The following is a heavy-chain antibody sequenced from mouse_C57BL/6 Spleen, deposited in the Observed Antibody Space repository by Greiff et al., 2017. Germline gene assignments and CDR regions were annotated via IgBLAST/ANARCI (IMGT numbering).Heavy chain of an antibody. CDR2: ISYDGSN. CDR1: GYSITSGYY. V-gene: IGHV3-6*01. CDR3: ARNYYGSEFAY. D-gene: IGHD1-1*01. Sequence: EVQLVESGPGLVKPSQSLSLTCSVTGYSITSGYYWNWIRQFPGNKLEWMGYISYDGSNNYNPSLKNRISITRDTSKNQFFLKLNSVITEDTATYYCARNYYGSEFAYWGQGTLVTVSA. J-gene: IGHJ3*01.